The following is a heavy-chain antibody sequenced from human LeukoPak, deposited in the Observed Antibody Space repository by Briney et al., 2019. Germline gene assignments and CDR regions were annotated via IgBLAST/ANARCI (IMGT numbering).Heavy chain of an antibody. J-gene: IGHJ5*02. V-gene: IGHV1-18*01. CDR2: ISAYNGNT. CDR3: ARGSRVVELDWFDP. Sequence: ASVKVSCKASGYTYTSYGISWVRQAPGQGLEWMGWISAYNGNTNYAQKLQGRVTMTTDTSTRTAYMELRSLRSDDTAVYYCARGSRVVELDWFDPWGQGTLVTVSS. D-gene: IGHD3-10*01. CDR1: GYTYTSYG.